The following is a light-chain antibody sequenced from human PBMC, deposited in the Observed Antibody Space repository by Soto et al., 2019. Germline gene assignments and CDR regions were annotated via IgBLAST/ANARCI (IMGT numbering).Light chain of an antibody. Sequence: AVQMTQSPSSLSASVGDRVTITCRASQAIRSDLGWYQMKPGKVPKLLIYAASNLQSGVPSRFNGRGYGTDFTLTISSLQPEDFATYYCLQDYNYPRTFGQGTKVEI. V-gene: IGKV1-6*01. J-gene: IGKJ1*01. CDR1: QAIRSD. CDR3: LQDYNYPRT. CDR2: AAS.